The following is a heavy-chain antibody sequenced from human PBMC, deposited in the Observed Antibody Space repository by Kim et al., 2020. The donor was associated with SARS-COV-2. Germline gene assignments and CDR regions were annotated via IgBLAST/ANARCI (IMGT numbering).Heavy chain of an antibody. V-gene: IGHV1-46*01. CDR3: AKEGGH. CDR2: NSSGGGT. Sequence: NSSGGGTNYAKKVQGRVTMTGDTYTNKVYMELSSLRSDDTAVYYCAKEGGHWGQGTLVTVSS. D-gene: IGHD3-16*01. J-gene: IGHJ4*02.